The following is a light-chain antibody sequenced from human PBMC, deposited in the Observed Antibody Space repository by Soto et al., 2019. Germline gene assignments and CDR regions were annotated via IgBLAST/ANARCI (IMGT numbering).Light chain of an antibody. V-gene: IGLV2-14*01. CDR2: QVT. Sequence: QSVLAQPASMSASTGQPITISCTGSACAIATFNHVSWYQQYPGKAPKLLIYQVTSRASGVSHRFSGSKSGNTAALTISGLQPEDQAEYYCNSYSGTSFYVFGTGTKVTVL. CDR1: ACAIATFNH. J-gene: IGLJ1*01. CDR3: NSYSGTSFYV.